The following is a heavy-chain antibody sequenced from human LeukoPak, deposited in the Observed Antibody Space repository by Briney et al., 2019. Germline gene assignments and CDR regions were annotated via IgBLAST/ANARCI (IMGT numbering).Heavy chain of an antibody. CDR2: ISYDGSNK. CDR1: GFTFSSYA. D-gene: IGHD4-17*01. V-gene: IGHV3-30*04. J-gene: IGHJ6*03. CDR3: ARAPRRTTVTTSFRPILYYMDV. Sequence: GGSLRLSCAASGFTFSSYAMHWVRQAPGKGLEWVAVISYDGSNKYYADSVKGRFTISRDNSKNTLYLQMNSLRAEDTAVYYCARAPRRTTVTTSFRPILYYMDVWGKGTTVTVSS.